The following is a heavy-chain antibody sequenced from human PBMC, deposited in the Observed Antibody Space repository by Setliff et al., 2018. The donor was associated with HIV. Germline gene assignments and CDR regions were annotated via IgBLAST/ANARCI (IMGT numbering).Heavy chain of an antibody. Sequence: PGGSLRLSCAASGFIFSSYAMNWVRQAPGKGLEWVSAISGSADSTYYAHSVRGRFTISRDNSKNTLYLQMNSLRAEGTAVYYCVKGFPRRYLDSSGYYYFDYWGLGTLVTVSS. D-gene: IGHD3-22*01. CDR2: ISGSADST. J-gene: IGHJ4*02. CDR3: VKGFPRRYLDSSGYYYFDY. V-gene: IGHV3-23*01. CDR1: GFIFSSYA.